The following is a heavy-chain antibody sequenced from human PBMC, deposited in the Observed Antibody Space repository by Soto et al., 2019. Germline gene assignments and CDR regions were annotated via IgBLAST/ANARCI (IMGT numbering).Heavy chain of an antibody. J-gene: IGHJ4*02. CDR3: AMALGDNSTFDY. D-gene: IGHD2-21*02. CDR1: GGSFSGYY. CDR2: INHSGST. V-gene: IGHV4-34*01. Sequence: QVQLQQWGAGLLKPSETLSLTCAVYGGSFSGYYWSWIRQPPGKGLEWIGEINHSGSTNYNPSLKSRVTISLDTSKNQCSLKLSSVTAADTAVYYCAMALGDNSTFDYWGQGTPVTVSS.